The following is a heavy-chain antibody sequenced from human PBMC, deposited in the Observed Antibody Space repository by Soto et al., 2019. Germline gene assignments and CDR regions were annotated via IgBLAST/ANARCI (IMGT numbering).Heavy chain of an antibody. CDR3: ARDPFMVRGVVSVDY. V-gene: IGHV3-7*03. Sequence: GGSLRLSCAASGFTFSSYWMSWVRQAPGKGLEWVANIKQDGSEKYYVDSVKGRVTISRDNAKNSLYLQMNSLRAEDTAVYYCARDPFMVRGVVSVDYWGQGTLVTVSS. J-gene: IGHJ4*02. D-gene: IGHD3-10*01. CDR1: GFTFSSYW. CDR2: IKQDGSEK.